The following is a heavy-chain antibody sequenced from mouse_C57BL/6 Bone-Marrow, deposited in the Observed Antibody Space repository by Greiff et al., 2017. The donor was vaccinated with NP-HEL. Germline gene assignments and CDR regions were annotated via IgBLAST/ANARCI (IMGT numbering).Heavy chain of an antibody. D-gene: IGHD2-4*01. CDR1: GYTFTSYG. J-gene: IGHJ4*01. V-gene: IGHV1-81*01. CDR2: IYPRSGNT. CDR3: ARSPFYYDYDDRYAMDY. Sequence: VQGVESGAELARPGASVKLSCKASGYTFTSYGISWVKQRTGQGLEWIGEIYPRSGNTYYNEKFKGKATLTADKSSSTAYMELRSLTSEDSAVYFCARSPFYYDYDDRYAMDYWGQGTSVTVSS.